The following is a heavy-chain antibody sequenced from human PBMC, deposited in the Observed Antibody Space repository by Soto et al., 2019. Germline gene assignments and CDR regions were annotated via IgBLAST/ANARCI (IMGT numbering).Heavy chain of an antibody. CDR1: GFTFSSYA. D-gene: IGHD3-9*01. CDR2: ISGSGGST. Sequence: GGSLRLSCAASGFTFSSYAMSWVRQAPGKGLEWVSAISGSGGSTYYADSVKGRFTISRDNSKNTLYLQMNSLRAEDTAVYYCAKAGEPVLRYFDWLLNGGDYWGQGTLVTVPS. J-gene: IGHJ4*02. CDR3: AKAGEPVLRYFDWLLNGGDY. V-gene: IGHV3-23*01.